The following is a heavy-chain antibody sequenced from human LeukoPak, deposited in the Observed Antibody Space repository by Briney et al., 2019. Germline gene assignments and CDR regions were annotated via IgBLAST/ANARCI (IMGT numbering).Heavy chain of an antibody. CDR3: ARDPSVGGFSGSELDF. CDR2: ISYNGDET. Sequence: GGSLRLSCAASGFTFSNYFMHWVRQTPGKGLDYLSVISYNGDETYYAKSVKGRFTISRDNSKNTLYLQMGTLRPEDTAVYYCARDPSVGGFSGSELDFWGQGTLVTVSS. V-gene: IGHV3-64*01. CDR1: GFTFSNYF. D-gene: IGHD3-16*01. J-gene: IGHJ4*02.